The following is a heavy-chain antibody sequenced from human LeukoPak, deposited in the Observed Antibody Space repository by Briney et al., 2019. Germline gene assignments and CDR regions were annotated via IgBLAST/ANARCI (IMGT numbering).Heavy chain of an antibody. J-gene: IGHJ4*02. Sequence: SETLSLTCTVSGVSISSYYWSWIRQPPGKGLEWIGYIYYSGSTNYNPSLKSRVTISVDTSKNQFSLKLSSVTAADTAVYYCARQEGYCSSTSCHNHFDYWGQGTLVTVSS. CDR1: GVSISSYY. CDR3: ARQEGYCSSTSCHNHFDY. D-gene: IGHD2-2*01. V-gene: IGHV4-59*08. CDR2: IYYSGST.